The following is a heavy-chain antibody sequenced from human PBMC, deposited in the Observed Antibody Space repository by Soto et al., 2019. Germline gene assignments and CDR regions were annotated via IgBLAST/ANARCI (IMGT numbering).Heavy chain of an antibody. Sequence: SVKVSCKASGGTFSSYAISWVRQAPGQGLEWMGGIIPIFGTANYAQKFQGRVTITADESTSTAYMELSSLRSEDTAVYYCASTIAARPEDDYWGQGTLVTVSS. D-gene: IGHD6-6*01. CDR3: ASTIAARPEDDY. CDR2: IIPIFGTA. J-gene: IGHJ4*02. V-gene: IGHV1-69*13. CDR1: GGTFSSYA.